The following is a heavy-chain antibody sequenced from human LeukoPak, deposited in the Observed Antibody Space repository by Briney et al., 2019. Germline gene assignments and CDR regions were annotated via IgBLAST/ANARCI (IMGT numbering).Heavy chain of an antibody. CDR1: GFTFSSYA. CDR2: ISGSGGST. V-gene: IGHV3-23*01. Sequence: GGSLRLSCAASGFTFSSYAMSWVRQAPGKGLEWVSAISGSGGSTYYADSVKGRFTISRDNSKNTLYLQMNSLRAENTAVYYCAKDSGTMVRGDISWFDPWGQGTLVTVSS. D-gene: IGHD3-10*01. J-gene: IGHJ5*02. CDR3: AKDSGTMVRGDISWFDP.